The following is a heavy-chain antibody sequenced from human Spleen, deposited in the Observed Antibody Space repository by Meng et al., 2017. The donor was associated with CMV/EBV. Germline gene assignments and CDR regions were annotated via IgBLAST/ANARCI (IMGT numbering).Heavy chain of an antibody. V-gene: IGHV3-66*04. Sequence: CAASGISVSGHYMSWVRQSPDKGLEWVSVVYGGGGTEYTDSVKGRFTLSRDNAKNTLYLQMNSLRAEDTAVYYCARRDSKVRGATDYWGQGTLVTVSS. CDR2: VYGGGGT. CDR3: ARRDSKVRGATDY. D-gene: IGHD3-10*01. CDR1: GISVSGHY. J-gene: IGHJ4*02.